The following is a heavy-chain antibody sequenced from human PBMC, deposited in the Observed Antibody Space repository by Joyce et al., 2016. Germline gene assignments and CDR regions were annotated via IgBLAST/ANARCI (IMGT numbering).Heavy chain of an antibody. D-gene: IGHD5-18*01. CDR1: GFNFSSYA. J-gene: IGHJ1*01. CDR2: ISGSGGGT. CDR3: ARSYSYGYESNVEYFQH. V-gene: IGHV3-23*01. Sequence: EVQLLESGGGLVQAGGSLRLSCAASGFNFSSYAMSWVRQSPGRGLKWVSLISGSGGGTYYADSVKGRFTISRDNPRNTLYLQLNSLRAEDTAIYYCARSYSYGYESNVEYFQHWGQGTLVTVPS.